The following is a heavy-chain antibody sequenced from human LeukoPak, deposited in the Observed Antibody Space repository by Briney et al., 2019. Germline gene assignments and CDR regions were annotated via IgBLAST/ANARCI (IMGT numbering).Heavy chain of an antibody. CDR2: IWYDGSNK. CDR3: AKDLVVVTAILGFDY. Sequence: GRSLRLSCAASGFTFSSYGMHWVCQAPGKGLEWVAVIWYDGSNKYYADSVKGRFTISRDNSKNTLYLQMNSLRAEDTAVYYCAKDLVVVTAILGFDYWGQGTLVTVSS. J-gene: IGHJ4*02. CDR1: GFTFSSYG. V-gene: IGHV3-33*06. D-gene: IGHD2-21*02.